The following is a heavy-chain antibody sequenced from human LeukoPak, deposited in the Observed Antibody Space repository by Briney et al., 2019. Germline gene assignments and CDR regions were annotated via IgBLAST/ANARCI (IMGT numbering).Heavy chain of an antibody. J-gene: IGHJ5*02. V-gene: IGHV1-18*01. CDR1: GYTFTGYG. CDR2: ISAYNGNT. D-gene: IGHD4-23*01. CDR3: ARMSSIYGGNSWGGSVFYGFDP. Sequence: ASVKVSCKASGYTFTGYGISWVRQAPGQGLEWMGWISAYNGNTNYAQKLQGRVTMTTDTSTSTAHMELRSLRSDDTAVYYCARMSSIYGGNSWGGSVFYGFDPGGQGTLVTVSS.